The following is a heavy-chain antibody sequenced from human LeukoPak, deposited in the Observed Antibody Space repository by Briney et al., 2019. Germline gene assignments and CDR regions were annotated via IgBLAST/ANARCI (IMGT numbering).Heavy chain of an antibody. V-gene: IGHV1-18*01. D-gene: IGHD3-10*01. CDR3: ARAKSGRFGEFSHFDP. J-gene: IGHJ5*02. Sequence: GASVKVCCKASGYTFTSYGISWVRQAPGQGLEWMGWISAYNGNTNYAQKLQGRVTMTTDTSTSTAYMELRSLRSDDTAVYYCARAKSGRFGEFSHFDPWGQGTLVTVSS. CDR1: GYTFTSYG. CDR2: ISAYNGNT.